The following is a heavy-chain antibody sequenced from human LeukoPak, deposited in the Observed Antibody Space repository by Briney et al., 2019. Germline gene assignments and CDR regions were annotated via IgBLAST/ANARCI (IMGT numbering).Heavy chain of an antibody. CDR1: GFTFSSYG. J-gene: IGHJ4*02. V-gene: IGHV3-30*18. Sequence: PGGSLRLSCAASGFTFSSYGMHWVRQAPGKGLEWVAVISYDGSNKYYADSVKGRFTISRDNSKNTLYLQMNSLRAEDTAVYYCAKTGGRGYSGYDLNYWGQGTLVTVSS. D-gene: IGHD5-12*01. CDR2: ISYDGSNK. CDR3: AKTGGRGYSGYDLNY.